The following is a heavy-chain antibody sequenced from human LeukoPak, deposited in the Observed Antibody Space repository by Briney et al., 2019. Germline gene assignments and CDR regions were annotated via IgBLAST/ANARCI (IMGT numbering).Heavy chain of an antibody. CDR3: NAYDILTGRAFDY. D-gene: IGHD3-9*01. J-gene: IGHJ4*01. CDR2: IYSGGST. V-gene: IGHV3-53*01. Sequence: GGSLRLSCAASGFTVSGNYMSWVRQAPGKGLEWVSVIYSGGSTYYADSVKGRFTISRDNSKNTLYLQMNSLRAEDTAVYYCNAYDILTGRAFDYWGQEPWSPSPQ. CDR1: GFTVSGNY.